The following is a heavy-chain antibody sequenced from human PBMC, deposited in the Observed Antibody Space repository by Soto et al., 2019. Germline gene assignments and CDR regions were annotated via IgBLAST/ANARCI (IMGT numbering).Heavy chain of an antibody. CDR3: ARDDRNGGNSAHYYYGMDV. CDR2: IIPIFGTA. V-gene: IGHV1-69*13. D-gene: IGHD2-21*02. J-gene: IGHJ6*02. Sequence: ASVKVSCKASGGTFSSYAISWVRQAPGQGLEWMGGIIPIFGTANYAQKFQGRVTITADESTSTAYMELSSLRSEDTAVYYCARDDRNGGNSAHYYYGMDVWGQGTTVTVSS. CDR1: GGTFSSYA.